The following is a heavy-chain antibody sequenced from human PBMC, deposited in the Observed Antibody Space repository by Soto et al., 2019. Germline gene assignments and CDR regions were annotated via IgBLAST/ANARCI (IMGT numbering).Heavy chain of an antibody. CDR2: ITYNGDNT. CDR3: ARYIRGTTVFYFDF. V-gene: IGHV3-23*01. J-gene: IGHJ4*02. Sequence: PGGSLRLSGAASGFTFSSYAMTWVRQAPGKGLEWVSVITYNGDNTYYADSGKGRFTISRDNSKDTVHLQMNRLRAEDTAVYYCARYIRGTTVFYFDFWGPGVLVTVSS. D-gene: IGHD1-1*01. CDR1: GFTFSSYA.